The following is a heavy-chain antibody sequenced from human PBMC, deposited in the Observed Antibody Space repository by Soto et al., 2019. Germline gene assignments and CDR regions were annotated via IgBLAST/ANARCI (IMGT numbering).Heavy chain of an antibody. CDR2: IYYSGST. J-gene: IGHJ5*01. V-gene: IGHV4-30-4*01. CDR3: AGKYSSSWYDS. Sequence: PSETLSLTCTVSGGSISSGDYYWTWIRQPPGKGLEWIGYIYYSGSTYYNPSLKSRVTMSVDTSKSQFSLKLSSVTAADTAVYYCAGKYSSSWYDSWGQGTLVTVSS. D-gene: IGHD6-13*01. CDR1: GGSISSGDYY.